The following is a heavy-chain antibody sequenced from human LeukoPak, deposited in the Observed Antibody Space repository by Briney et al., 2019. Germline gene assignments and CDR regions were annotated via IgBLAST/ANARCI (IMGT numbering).Heavy chain of an antibody. D-gene: IGHD6-19*01. CDR1: GFTFSSYS. J-gene: IGHJ4*02. Sequence: GGSLRLSCAASGFTFSSYSMNWVRQAPGKGLEWMAVISYDGSNKYYADSVKGRFTISRDNSKNTLYLRMNSLRAEDTAVYYCAKGRYTSGGFDYWGQGTLVTVSS. V-gene: IGHV3-30*18. CDR3: AKGRYTSGGFDY. CDR2: ISYDGSNK.